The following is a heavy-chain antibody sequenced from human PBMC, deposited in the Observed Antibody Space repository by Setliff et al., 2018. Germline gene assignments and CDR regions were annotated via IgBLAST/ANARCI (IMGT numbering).Heavy chain of an antibody. D-gene: IGHD6-13*01. J-gene: IGHJ4*02. V-gene: IGHV1-46*01. CDR1: GYTFAHSG. Sequence: ASVKVSCKASGYTFAHSGVTWVRQAPGQGPEWVGIINPGGGSASIVEKFQGRVTMTSDTSTSTVYLDLSGLTSEDTAVYYCGRAGVAAADRKGLLEYWGQGTLVTVSS. CDR2: INPGGGSA. CDR3: GRAGVAAADRKGLLEY.